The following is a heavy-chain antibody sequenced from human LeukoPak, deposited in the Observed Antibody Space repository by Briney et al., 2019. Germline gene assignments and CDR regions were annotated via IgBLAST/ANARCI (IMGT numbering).Heavy chain of an antibody. D-gene: IGHD5-24*01. Sequence: GASVKVSCKASGYTFTGYYMHWVRQAPGQGLEWMGWINPNSGGTNYAQKFQGRVTITRDTSISTAYMELSRLRSDDTAVYYCARGGIVRDGYNYFSGAFDIWGQGTMVTVSS. V-gene: IGHV1-2*02. J-gene: IGHJ3*02. CDR2: INPNSGGT. CDR1: GYTFTGYY. CDR3: ARGGIVRDGYNYFSGAFDI.